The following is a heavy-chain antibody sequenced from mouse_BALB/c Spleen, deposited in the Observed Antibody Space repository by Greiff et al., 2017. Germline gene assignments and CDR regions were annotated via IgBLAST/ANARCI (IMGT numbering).Heavy chain of an antibody. CDR2: INPSTGYT. CDR3: ARSDDGYYEGFAY. J-gene: IGHJ3*01. CDR1: GYTFTSYW. V-gene: IGHV1-7*01. Sequence: QVQLQQSGAELAKPGASVKMSCKASGYTFTSYWMHWVKQRPGQGLEWIGYINPSTGYTEYNQKFKDKATLTADKSSSTAYMQLSSLTSEDSAVYYCARSDDGYYEGFAYWGQGTLVTVSA. D-gene: IGHD2-3*01.